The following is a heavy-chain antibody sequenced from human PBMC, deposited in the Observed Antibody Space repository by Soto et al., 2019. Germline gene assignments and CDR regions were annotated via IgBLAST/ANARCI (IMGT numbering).Heavy chain of an antibody. J-gene: IGHJ4*02. D-gene: IGHD3-22*01. V-gene: IGHV3-15*07. CDR1: SVSNAW. CDR3: TTDPVTMIVVVPSLV. CDR2: IQSKTDGGTT. Sequence: SVSNAWMNWVRQAPGKGLEWVGRIQSKTDGGTTDYAAPVKGRFTISRDDSKNTLYLQMNSLKTEDTAVYYCTTDPVTMIVVVPSLVWGQGTLVTVSS.